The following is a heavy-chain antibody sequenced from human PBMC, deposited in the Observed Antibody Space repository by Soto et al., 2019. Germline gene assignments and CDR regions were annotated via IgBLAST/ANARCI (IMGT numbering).Heavy chain of an antibody. CDR3: ARFKVGTTTDYYYGMDV. D-gene: IGHD1-26*01. J-gene: IGHJ6*02. Sequence: QMQLVQSGAEVKKPWSSVRVSCKASGGTISLYAIAWVRQAPGQGLEWMGGIIPMLGSANYAQNFQGRLTLTADESTNTAYMDLSSLRSDDTAVYYCARFKVGTTTDYYYGMDVWGQGTTVTVSS. V-gene: IGHV1-69*01. CDR2: IIPMLGSA. CDR1: GGTISLYA.